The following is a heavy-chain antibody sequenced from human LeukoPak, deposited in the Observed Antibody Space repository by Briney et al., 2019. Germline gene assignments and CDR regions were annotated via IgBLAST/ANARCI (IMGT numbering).Heavy chain of an antibody. CDR1: GFTLSSYA. V-gene: IGHV3-23*01. CDR2: ISGSGGST. CDR3: AKVPGYIYGPNWFDP. Sequence: GGSLRLSCVASGFTLSSYAMTWVRQGPGKGLEWVSVISGSGGSTYYADSVRGRFTTSRDNTKNTLYLQMNSLRAEDTALYYCAKVPGYIYGPNWFDPWGQGTLVTVSS. D-gene: IGHD5-18*01. J-gene: IGHJ5*02.